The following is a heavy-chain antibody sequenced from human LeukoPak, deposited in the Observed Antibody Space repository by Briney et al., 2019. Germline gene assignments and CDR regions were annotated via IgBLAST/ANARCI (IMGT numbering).Heavy chain of an antibody. CDR1: GFTFSDYY. J-gene: IGHJ4*02. V-gene: IGHV3-21*01. CDR2: ISHSGDSV. D-gene: IGHD3-10*01. Sequence: GGSLRLSCAASGFTFSDYYMNWVRQVPGRGLEWVSSISHSGDSVHNPESQKGRFTTSRDNAKNSLYLQMNSLRAEDTAVYYCARASFRDYFGSGSYFDYWGQGILVIVSS. CDR3: ARASFRDYFGSGSYFDY.